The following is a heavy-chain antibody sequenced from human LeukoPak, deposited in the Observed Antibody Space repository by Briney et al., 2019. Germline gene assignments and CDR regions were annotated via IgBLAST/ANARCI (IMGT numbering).Heavy chain of an antibody. D-gene: IGHD6-19*01. V-gene: IGHV4-4*09. CDR3: AKTGRPNNSGWYRWFDP. J-gene: IGHJ5*02. Sequence: SETLSLTCTVSGDSISTYYWSWIRQPPGKGLEWIGCICNSGGTNYNPSLKSRVTISVDTSKNPFSLNLSSVTAADTAVYYCAKTGRPNNSGWYRWFDPWGQGTLVTVSS. CDR1: GDSISTYY. CDR2: ICNSGGT.